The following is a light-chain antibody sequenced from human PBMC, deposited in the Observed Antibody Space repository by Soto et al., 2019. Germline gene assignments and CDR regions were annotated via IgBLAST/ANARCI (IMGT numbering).Light chain of an antibody. J-gene: IGLJ1*01. V-gene: IGLV2-14*01. Sequence: QSALAQPASVSGSPGQSITISCTGTSSDVGSYNYDSWYQQVPGKAPKLLIYEVSNRPSGVSNRFSGSKSGNTASLTISGLQPEYEADYYCKSRAASITYVFGTGTQVTVL. CDR2: EVS. CDR1: SSDVGSYNY. CDR3: KSRAASITYV.